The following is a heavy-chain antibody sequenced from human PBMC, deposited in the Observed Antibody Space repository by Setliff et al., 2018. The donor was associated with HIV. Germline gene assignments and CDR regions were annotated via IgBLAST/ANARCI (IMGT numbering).Heavy chain of an antibody. J-gene: IGHJ4*02. Sequence: SETLSLTCSVSGDSIRSNAYYWGWIRQPPGKGLEWIGSIFYSGSTYYNPSLKRRLTISVETSKNQFSLRLSSVTAADTALYYCAREERTSWPRVDYWGQGALVTVSS. CDR3: AREERTSWPRVDY. D-gene: IGHD6-13*01. CDR1: GDSIRSNAYY. V-gene: IGHV4-39*02. CDR2: IFYSGST.